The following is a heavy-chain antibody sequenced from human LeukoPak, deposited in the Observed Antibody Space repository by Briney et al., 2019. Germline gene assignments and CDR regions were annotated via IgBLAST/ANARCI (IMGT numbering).Heavy chain of an antibody. CDR3: AKAPDDSSGYYFGY. CDR2: ISWNSGSI. Sequence: GGSLRLSCAASGFTFDDYAMHWVRHAPGKGLEWVSGISWNSGSIGYADSVKGRFTISRDNAKNSLYLQMNSLRAEDTALYYCAKAPDDSSGYYFGYWGQGTLVTVSS. J-gene: IGHJ4*02. D-gene: IGHD3-22*01. V-gene: IGHV3-9*01. CDR1: GFTFDDYA.